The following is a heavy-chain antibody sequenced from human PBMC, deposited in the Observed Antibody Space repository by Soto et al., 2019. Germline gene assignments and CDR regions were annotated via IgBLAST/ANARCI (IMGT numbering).Heavy chain of an antibody. J-gene: IGHJ4*02. CDR2: ISAYNGNT. V-gene: IGHV1-18*01. CDR3: ASLDYDILTGYYNHNY. CDR1: GYTFTSYG. Sequence: ASVKVSCKASGYTFTSYGISWVRQAPGQGLEWMGWISAYNGNTNYAQKLQGRVTMTTDTSTSTAYMELRSLRSDDTAVYYCASLDYDILTGYYNHNYWGQGTLVTV. D-gene: IGHD3-9*01.